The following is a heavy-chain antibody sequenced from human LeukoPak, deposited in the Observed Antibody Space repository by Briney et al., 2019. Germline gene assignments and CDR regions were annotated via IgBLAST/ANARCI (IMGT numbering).Heavy chain of an antibody. Sequence: GGSLRLSCAASGFSFSTYAMSWVRQIPGKGLEWVSAISGSDPGTYYADSVKGRFTISRDNAKNSLYLQMNSLRAEDTAVYYCASKGVRYFDWLFHFDYWGQGTLVTVSS. CDR2: ISGSDPGT. D-gene: IGHD3-9*01. CDR3: ASKGVRYFDWLFHFDY. J-gene: IGHJ4*02. V-gene: IGHV3-23*01. CDR1: GFSFSTYA.